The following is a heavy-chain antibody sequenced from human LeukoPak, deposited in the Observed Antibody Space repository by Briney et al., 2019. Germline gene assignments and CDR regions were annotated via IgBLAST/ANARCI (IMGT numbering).Heavy chain of an antibody. J-gene: IGHJ6*02. CDR1: GGTFSSYA. CDR3: ARSGWKEDYYGMDV. V-gene: IGHV1-69*04. D-gene: IGHD1-1*01. CDR2: IIPILGIA. Sequence: SVKVSCKASGGTFSSYAISWVRQAPGQGLEWMGRIIPILGIANYAQKFQGRVTITADKSTSTAYMELSSLRSEDTAVYYCARSGWKEDYYGMDVWGQGTTVTVSS.